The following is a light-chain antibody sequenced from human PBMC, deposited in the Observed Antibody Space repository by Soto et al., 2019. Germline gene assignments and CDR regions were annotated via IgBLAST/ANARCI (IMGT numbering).Light chain of an antibody. J-gene: IGLJ1*01. V-gene: IGLV2-14*01. CDR2: DVS. Sequence: QSALTQPASVSGSPGQSITISCTGTSSDVGDYNYVSWYQQHPGKAPKVMIYDVSNRPTGVSNRFSGSKSGNSPSLTISGLQAEDESDYYFSSYTSRSALVCGTGTKMTVL. CDR1: SSDVGDYNY. CDR3: SSYTSRSALV.